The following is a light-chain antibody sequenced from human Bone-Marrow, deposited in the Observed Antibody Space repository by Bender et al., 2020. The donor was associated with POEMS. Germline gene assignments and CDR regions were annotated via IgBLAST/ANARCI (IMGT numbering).Light chain of an antibody. V-gene: IGLV3-21*02. CDR2: DDR. J-gene: IGLJ1*01. CDR1: NIGSKS. Sequence: SYVLTQPPSVSVAPGQTATITCGGNNIGSKSVHWYQQKPGQAPVLVVHDDRDRPSGIPERFSGSTSGNTATLTISRVEAGDEADYYCQSYDTSLSAFVFGGGTKVTVL. CDR3: QSYDTSLSAFV.